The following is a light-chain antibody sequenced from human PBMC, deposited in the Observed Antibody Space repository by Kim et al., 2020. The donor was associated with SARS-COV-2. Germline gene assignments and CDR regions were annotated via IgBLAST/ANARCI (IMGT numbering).Light chain of an antibody. Sequence: SYELTQPPSVSVVPGETARITCGGDNIGSKSVHWYQQKPGQAPVLVIYYNSVRPSGIPERFSGSNSGNTATLTISRVEAGDEADFYCQVWDNNSVHYVFGTGTKVTVL. J-gene: IGLJ1*01. CDR1: NIGSKS. CDR3: QVWDNNSVHYV. CDR2: YNS. V-gene: IGLV3-21*04.